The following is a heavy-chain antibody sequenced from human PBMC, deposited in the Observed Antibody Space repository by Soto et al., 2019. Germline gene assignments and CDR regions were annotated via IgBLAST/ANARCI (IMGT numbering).Heavy chain of an antibody. D-gene: IGHD3-3*01. CDR1: GGSMNSSTYY. J-gene: IGHJ4*02. V-gene: IGHV4-39*01. CDR3: ATTIFRLVVTASYFDR. CDR2: MYHSGGT. Sequence: QFQLQESGPGLVKPSETLSLTCTVSGGSMNSSTYYWGWIRQTPGKGPEWIGSMYHSGGTFYNPSLKGRVSTSADKSKNQFSLGLTSVTAADTAVYYCATTIFRLVVTASYFDRWGQGILVTVSS.